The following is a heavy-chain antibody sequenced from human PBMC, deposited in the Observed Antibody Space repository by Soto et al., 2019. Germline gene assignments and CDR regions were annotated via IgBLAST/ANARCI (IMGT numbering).Heavy chain of an antibody. CDR3: ARTRAPATVTTVAHFDY. V-gene: IGHV4-61*01. Sequence: PSETPSPTRPVSRGSVSRGSYFWSWVRPPPRKGLEWIGYIFYSGSTNYNPPLKSRVTISVDTSKNQFSLKLSSVTAADTAVYYCARTRAPATVTTVAHFDYWGQGTLVTVSS. D-gene: IGHD4-4*01. J-gene: IGHJ4*02. CDR1: RGSVSRGSYF. CDR2: IFYSGST.